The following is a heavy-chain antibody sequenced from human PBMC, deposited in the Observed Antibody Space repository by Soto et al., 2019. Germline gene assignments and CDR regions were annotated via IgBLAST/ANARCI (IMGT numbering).Heavy chain of an antibody. CDR3: ARDGGTGGVDY. CDR2: ISSSSSYI. CDR1: GFTFSSYS. D-gene: IGHD1-26*01. V-gene: IGHV3-21*01. Sequence: EVQLVESGGGLVKPGGSLRLSCAASGFTFSSYSMNLVRQAPGKGLEWVSSISSSSSYIYYADSVRGRFTISRDNAKNSLYLQMNSLRAEDTAVYYCARDGGTGGVDYWGQGTLVTVSS. J-gene: IGHJ4*02.